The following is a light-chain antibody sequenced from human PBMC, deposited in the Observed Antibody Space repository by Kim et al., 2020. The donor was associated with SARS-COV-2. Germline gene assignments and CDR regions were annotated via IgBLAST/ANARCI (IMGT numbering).Light chain of an antibody. CDR2: GAS. CDR3: QQYGSSPR. V-gene: IGKV3-20*01. CDR1: QSVTSNY. J-gene: IGKJ4*01. Sequence: LSPGERATLSCRTSQSVTSNYLAWYQHKPGQTPRLLIYGASSRATGIPDRFSGSGSGTDFTLTISRLEPEDFAVYYCQQYGSSPRFGGGTKVDIK.